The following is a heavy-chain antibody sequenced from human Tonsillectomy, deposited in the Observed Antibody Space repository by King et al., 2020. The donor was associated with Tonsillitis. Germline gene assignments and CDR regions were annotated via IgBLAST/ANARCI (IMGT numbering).Heavy chain of an antibody. CDR3: ARRVTALDY. J-gene: IGHJ4*02. CDR2: IIGSGVRT. D-gene: IGHD2-21*02. V-gene: IGHV3-23*04. CDR1: GFPFSTYA. Sequence: VQLVESGGGLVQSGGSLRLSCAASGFPFSTYAMSWVRQAPGKGLEWVSVIIGSGVRTYYANTVKGRFTISRDNSKNTLYLQMTRLRAEDTAVYYCARRVTALDYWGQGTLVTVSS.